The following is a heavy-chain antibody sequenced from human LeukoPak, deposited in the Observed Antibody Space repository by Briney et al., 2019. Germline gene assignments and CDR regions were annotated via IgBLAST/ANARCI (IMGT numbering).Heavy chain of an antibody. CDR1: GGSISSSSYY. V-gene: IGHV4-39*01. CDR2: IYYSGST. CDR3: ARISGDHLEWLPNWFDP. D-gene: IGHD3-3*01. J-gene: IGHJ5*02. Sequence: SETLSLTCTVSGGSISSSSYYWGWIRQPPGKGLEWFGSIYYSGSTYYNPSLKSRVTISVDTSKNQFSLTLSSVTAADTAVYYCARISGDHLEWLPNWFDPWGQGTLVTVSS.